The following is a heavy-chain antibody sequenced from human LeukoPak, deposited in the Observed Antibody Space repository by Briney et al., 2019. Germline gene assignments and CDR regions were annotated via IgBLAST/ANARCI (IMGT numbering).Heavy chain of an antibody. CDR2: IWNDGSDE. D-gene: IGHD1-26*01. J-gene: IGHJ3*02. CDR1: GFIFSKYA. CDR3: AFEIGRSQGAFDI. V-gene: IGHV3-33*01. Sequence: GRSLILSCAASGFIFSKYAMHWVRQTPAKGLEWVAAIWNDGSDENYADSVKGRFTISSDNSKNTLYLQMNSLRAEDTAVYYCAFEIGRSQGAFDIWGQGTMITVSS.